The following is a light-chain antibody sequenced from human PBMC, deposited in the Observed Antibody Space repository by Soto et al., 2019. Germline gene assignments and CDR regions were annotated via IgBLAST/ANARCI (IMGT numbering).Light chain of an antibody. CDR3: SSYAGTNNYV. V-gene: IGLV2-8*01. CDR1: SSDVGGYNY. J-gene: IGLJ1*01. CDR2: EVT. Sequence: QSALTQPPSASGSPGQSLTISCTGTSSDVGGYNYVSWYQQHPGKAPKLMIYEVTQRPSDIPDRFSGSKSGNTASLTVSGLQAEDEADYYCSSYAGTNNYVFGTGTKV.